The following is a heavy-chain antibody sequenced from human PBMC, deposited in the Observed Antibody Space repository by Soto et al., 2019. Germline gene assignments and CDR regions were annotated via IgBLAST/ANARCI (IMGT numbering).Heavy chain of an antibody. Sequence: KASETLSLTCTVSGGSISSYYWSWIRQPPGKGLEWIGYIYYTGSTNYNPSLRSRVTISVETSKSQFSLKLSSVTAADTAVYYCARETGVQYPFDPWGQGTLGTVSS. V-gene: IGHV4-59*01. CDR2: IYYTGST. CDR1: GGSISSYY. CDR3: ARETGVQYPFDP. J-gene: IGHJ5*02. D-gene: IGHD1-1*01.